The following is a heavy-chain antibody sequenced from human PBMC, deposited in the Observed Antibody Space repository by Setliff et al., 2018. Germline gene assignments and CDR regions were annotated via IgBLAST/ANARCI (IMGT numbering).Heavy chain of an antibody. CDR3: ARDGVSYAMDV. J-gene: IGHJ6*02. V-gene: IGHV3-7*01. Sequence: LRLSCAASGFTFSSYWMAWVRQAPGKGLEWVANTKEDGSEKYYVDSVKGRFTISRDNAKYSLYLQMNSLRAADTGVYYCARDGVSYAMDVWGHGTTVTVSS. CDR2: TKEDGSEK. CDR1: GFTFSSYW.